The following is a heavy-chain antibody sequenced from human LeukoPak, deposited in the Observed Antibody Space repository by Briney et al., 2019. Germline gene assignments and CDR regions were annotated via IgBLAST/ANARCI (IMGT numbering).Heavy chain of an antibody. V-gene: IGHV3-66*01. D-gene: IGHD5-12*01. CDR1: EFSVGSNY. Sequence: PGGSLRLSCAASEFSVGSNYMTWVRRAPGKGREWVSLIYSGGSTYYADSVKGRFTISRDNSKNTLYLQMNSLRAEDTAVYYCARGPRGYHNTGGQGTLVTVSS. CDR3: ARGPRGYHNT. J-gene: IGHJ4*02. CDR2: IYSGGST.